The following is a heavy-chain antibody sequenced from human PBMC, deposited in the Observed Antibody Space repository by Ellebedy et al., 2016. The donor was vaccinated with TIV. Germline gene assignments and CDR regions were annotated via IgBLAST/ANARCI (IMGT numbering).Heavy chain of an antibody. V-gene: IGHV3-23*01. CDR2: ISGSGGST. CDR3: ATYYDFWRGWFDP. Sequence: PGGSLRLSCAASGFTFSSYAMSRVRQAPGKGLEWVSAISGSGGSTYYADSVKGRFTISRDNSKNTLYLQMNSLRAEDTAVYYCATYYDFWRGWFDPWGQGTLVTVSS. J-gene: IGHJ5*02. CDR1: GFTFSSYA. D-gene: IGHD3-3*01.